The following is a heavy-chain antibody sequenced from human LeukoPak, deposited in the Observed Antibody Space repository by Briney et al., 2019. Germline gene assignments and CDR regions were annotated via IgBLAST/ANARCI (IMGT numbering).Heavy chain of an antibody. J-gene: IGHJ4*02. Sequence: ASVKVSCKASGYTFTSYGISWVQQAPGQGLEWMGWISAYNGNTNYAQKLQGRVTMTTDTSTSTAYMELRSLRSDDTAVYYCARDASWFGESLFDYWGQGTLVTVSS. V-gene: IGHV1-18*01. CDR3: ARDASWFGESLFDY. CDR1: GYTFTSYG. CDR2: ISAYNGNT. D-gene: IGHD3-10*01.